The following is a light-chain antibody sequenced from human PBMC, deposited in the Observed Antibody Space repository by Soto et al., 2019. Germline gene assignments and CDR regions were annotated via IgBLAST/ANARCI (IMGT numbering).Light chain of an antibody. CDR3: QQRSNWPPGLT. CDR1: QSVSSY. V-gene: IGKV3-11*01. J-gene: IGKJ4*01. Sequence: EIVLTQSPATLSLSPGERATLSCRASQSVSSYLAWYQQKPGQAPRLLIYDASNRATGIPARFSGSGSGTVFTLTISSLEPEDFAVYYWQQRSNWPPGLTFGGGTKLAIK. CDR2: DAS.